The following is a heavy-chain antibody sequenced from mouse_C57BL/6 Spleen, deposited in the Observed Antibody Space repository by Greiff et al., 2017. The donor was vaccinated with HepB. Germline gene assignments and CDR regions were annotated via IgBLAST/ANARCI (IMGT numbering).Heavy chain of an antibody. CDR2: IYPGDGDT. J-gene: IGHJ1*03. CDR1: GYAFSSYW. Sequence: VQLQQSGAELVKPGASVKISCKASGYAFSSYWMNWVKQRPGKGLEWIGQIYPGDGDTNYNGKFKGKATLTADKSSSTAYMQLSSLTSEDSAVYCGARGRGYYGRGYCDVWGTGTTVTVSS. V-gene: IGHV1-80*01. CDR3: ARGRGYYGRGYCDV. D-gene: IGHD1-1*01.